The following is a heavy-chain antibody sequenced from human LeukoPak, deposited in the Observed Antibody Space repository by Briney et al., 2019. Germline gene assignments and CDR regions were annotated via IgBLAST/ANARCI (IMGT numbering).Heavy chain of an antibody. CDR2: FSYSGST. V-gene: IGHV4-59*01. CDR3: ARMYSGTSYYFDF. Sequence: SETLSLTCSVSGVSISDYYWIWIRQPPAKGLEWMGYFSYSGSTRYNPSLKSHVTMSVDTSKNQFSLRLNSVAAADTAVYYCARMYSGTSYYFDFWGQGTLVTVSS. D-gene: IGHD1-26*01. J-gene: IGHJ4*02. CDR1: GVSISDYY.